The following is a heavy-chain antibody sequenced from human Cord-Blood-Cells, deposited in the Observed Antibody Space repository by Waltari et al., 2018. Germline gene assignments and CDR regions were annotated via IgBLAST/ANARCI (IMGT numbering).Heavy chain of an antibody. D-gene: IGHD3-10*01. CDR1: GYTFTSYG. CDR2: INAYKGNT. V-gene: IGHV1-18*04. Sequence: QVQLVQSGAEVKKPGASVKVSCKASGYTFTSYGISWVRQARGQGREWMGWINAYKGNTNYAQRLQCRVTMTTDPSTSTAYMELRSLRSDDTAVYYCARGSQYYGSGSFDYWGQGTLVTVSS. CDR3: ARGSQYYGSGSFDY. J-gene: IGHJ4*02.